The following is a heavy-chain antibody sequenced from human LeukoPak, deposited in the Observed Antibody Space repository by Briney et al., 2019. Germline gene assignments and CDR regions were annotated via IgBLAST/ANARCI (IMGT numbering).Heavy chain of an antibody. CDR3: VKRWGAMTIDY. D-gene: IGHD5-24*01. Sequence: GGSLRLSCSASGFTFSNYAMHWDRQAPGKGLEYVSAINNNGGSTFYADSVKDRFTISRDNSKNTLYLQMSSLRAEDTAVYYCVKRWGAMTIDYWGQGSLVTVSS. CDR2: INNNGGST. J-gene: IGHJ4*02. CDR1: GFTFSNYA. V-gene: IGHV3-64D*06.